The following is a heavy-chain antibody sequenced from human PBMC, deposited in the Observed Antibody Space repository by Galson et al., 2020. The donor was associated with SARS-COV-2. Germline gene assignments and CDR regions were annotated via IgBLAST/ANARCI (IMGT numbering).Heavy chain of an antibody. V-gene: IGHV4-34*01. D-gene: IGHD6-6*01. CDR3: ARGRSYSSWGYYYYGMDV. Sequence: SETLSLTCAVYGGSYSGYYWSWIRQPPGKGLELIGEINHSGSTNYNPSLKSRVTISVDTSKNQFSLKLSSVTAADTAVYYCARGRSYSSWGYYYYGMDVWGQGTTVTVSS. CDR2: INHSGST. J-gene: IGHJ6*02. CDR1: GGSYSGYY.